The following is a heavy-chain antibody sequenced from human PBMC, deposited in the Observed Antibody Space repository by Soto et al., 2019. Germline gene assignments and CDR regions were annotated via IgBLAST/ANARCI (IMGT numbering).Heavy chain of an antibody. J-gene: IGHJ4*02. CDR2: IHYSGNT. CDR3: ARGHYDFWSGYFATIDY. V-gene: IGHV4-59*08. CDR1: GGSISNYY. D-gene: IGHD3-3*01. Sequence: SETLSLTSTVSGGSISNYYWSWIRQPPGKGLEWIGYIHYSGNTKYNPSLKSRVTISADTSKNQFSLKLSSVTAADTAVYYCARGHYDFWSGYFATIDYWGQGSLVTVSS.